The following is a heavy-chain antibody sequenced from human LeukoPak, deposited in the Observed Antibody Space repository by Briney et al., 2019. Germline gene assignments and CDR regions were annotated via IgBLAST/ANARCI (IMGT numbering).Heavy chain of an antibody. CDR3: ARFSRRWAENGFDP. CDR2: IYYSGST. D-gene: IGHD6-19*01. Sequence: SETLSLTCTVSGGSTSSYYWSWIRQPPGKGLEWIGYIYYSGSTNYNPSLKSRVTISVDTSKNQFSLKLSCVTAADTAVYYCARFSRRWAENGFDPWGQGTLVTVSS. CDR1: GGSTSSYY. V-gene: IGHV4-59*08. J-gene: IGHJ5*02.